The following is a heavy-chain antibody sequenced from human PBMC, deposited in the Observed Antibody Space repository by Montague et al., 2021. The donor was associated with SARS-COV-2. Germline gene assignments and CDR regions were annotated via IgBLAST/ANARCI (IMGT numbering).Heavy chain of an antibody. CDR3: ARICLQAGLAVAANFHY. CDR2: IDWDDDT. CDR1: GFSLSTSGMC. V-gene: IGHV2-70*01. D-gene: IGHD6-19*01. Sequence: PALVKPTQTLTLTCTFSGFSLSTSGMCMSWIRQPPGKALEWLALIDWDDDTYYSTSLKTRPTISKDTSKNQVVLTMTDMAPVDTATYYCARICLQAGLAVAANFHYWGQGTLVTVSS. J-gene: IGHJ4*02.